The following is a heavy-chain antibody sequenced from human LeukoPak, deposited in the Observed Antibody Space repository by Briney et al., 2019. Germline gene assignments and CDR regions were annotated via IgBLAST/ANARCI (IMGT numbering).Heavy chain of an antibody. CDR1: GGSISSYY. Sequence: SETLSLTCTVSGGSISSYYWSWIRQPPGKGLEWIGYIYDSGSTNYNPSLKSRVTISVDTSKNQFSLKLSSVTAADTAVYYCAGPGSGSYYNWDYYYYMDVWGKGTTVTISS. V-gene: IGHV4-59*08. CDR3: AGPGSGSYYNWDYYYYMDV. D-gene: IGHD3-10*01. J-gene: IGHJ6*03. CDR2: IYDSGST.